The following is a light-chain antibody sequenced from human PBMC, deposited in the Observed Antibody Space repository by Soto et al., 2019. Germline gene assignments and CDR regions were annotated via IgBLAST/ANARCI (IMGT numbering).Light chain of an antibody. V-gene: IGKV1-33*01. CDR1: QDISVY. CDR2: DVS. J-gene: IGKJ4*01. CDR3: QQYEDRLS. Sequence: DIQLTQSPSSLSASVGDRVTITCQASQDISVYLNWYQQIPGRAPRLLIFDVSNLQTGVPSRFSGSGSGTDFTFTITNLQPEDGATYYCQQYEDRLSFGGGTKVEIK.